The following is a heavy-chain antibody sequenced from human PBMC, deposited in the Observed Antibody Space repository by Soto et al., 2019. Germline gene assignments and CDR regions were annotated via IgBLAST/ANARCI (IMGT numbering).Heavy chain of an antibody. CDR1: GFTFSSYA. V-gene: IGHV3-23*01. Sequence: GGSLRLSCAASGFTFSSYAMSWVRQAPGKGLEWVSAISGSGGSTYYADSVKGRFTISRDNSKNTLYLQMNSLRAEDTAVYYCAKDALSVPPYRMLPAAPDYWGQGTLVTVSS. D-gene: IGHD2-2*01. J-gene: IGHJ4*02. CDR2: ISGSGGST. CDR3: AKDALSVPPYRMLPAAPDY.